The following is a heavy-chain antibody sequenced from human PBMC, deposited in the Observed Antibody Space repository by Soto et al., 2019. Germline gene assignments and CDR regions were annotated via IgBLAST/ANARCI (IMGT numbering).Heavy chain of an antibody. CDR2: ISSSGSTI. J-gene: IGHJ4*02. V-gene: IGHV3-11*01. D-gene: IGHD3-3*01. Sequence: PGGSLRLSCSASGLTFSDYYMSWIRQAPGKGLEWVSYISSSGSTIYYADSVKGRFTISRDNAKNSLYLQMNSLRAEDTAVYYCARTIFGVVIRLYYFDYWGQGTLVTVSS. CDR3: ARTIFGVVIRLYYFDY. CDR1: GLTFSDYY.